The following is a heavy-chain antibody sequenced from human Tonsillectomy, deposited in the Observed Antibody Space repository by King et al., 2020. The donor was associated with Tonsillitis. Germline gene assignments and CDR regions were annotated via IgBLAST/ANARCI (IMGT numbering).Heavy chain of an antibody. CDR3: ASFYYDSSGYYYFADF. CDR1: GGTFSSYA. V-gene: IGHV1-69*01. D-gene: IGHD3-22*01. J-gene: IGHJ4*02. Sequence: VQLVESGAEVKKPGSSVKVSCKASGGTFSSYAISWVRQAPGQGLEWMGGIIPIFGTANYAQKFQGSVTITADESTSTAYMELSSLRSEDTAGYYCASFYYDSSGYYYFADFGGQGTLVTVSS. CDR2: IIPIFGTA.